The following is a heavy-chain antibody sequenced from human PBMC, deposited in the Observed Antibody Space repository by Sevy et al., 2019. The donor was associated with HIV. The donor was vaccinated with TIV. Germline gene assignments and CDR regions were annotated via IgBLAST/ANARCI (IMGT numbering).Heavy chain of an antibody. D-gene: IGHD3-22*01. CDR1: GFTFSSYG. CDR2: ISYDGSNK. Sequence: GGSLRLSCAASGFTFSSYGMHWVRRAPGKGLEWVAVISYDGSNKYYADSVKGRFTISRDNSKNTLYLQMNSLRAEDTAVYYCAKGILRFSPNYFDYWGQGTLVTVSS. J-gene: IGHJ4*02. CDR3: AKGILRFSPNYFDY. V-gene: IGHV3-30*18.